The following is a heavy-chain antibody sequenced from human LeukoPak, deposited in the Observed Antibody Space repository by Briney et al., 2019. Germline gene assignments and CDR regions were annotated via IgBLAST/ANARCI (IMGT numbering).Heavy chain of an antibody. CDR2: IYSGGST. V-gene: IGHV3-53*01. J-gene: IGHJ4*02. CDR3: ARGDGYNYWDY. CDR1: GFTVSSNY. D-gene: IGHD5-24*01. Sequence: GGSLRLSCAASGFTVSSNYMSWVRQAPGKGLEGVSVIYSGGSTYYADSVKGRFTISRDNSKNTVYLQMDSLRAEDTAVYYCARGDGYNYWDYWGQGTLVTVSS.